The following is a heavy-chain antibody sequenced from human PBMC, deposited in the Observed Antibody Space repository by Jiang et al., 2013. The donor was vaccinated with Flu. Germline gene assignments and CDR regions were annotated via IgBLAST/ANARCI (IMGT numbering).Heavy chain of an antibody. V-gene: IGHV4-34*01. CDR1: GGSFSGYY. J-gene: IGHJ4*02. CDR2: INHSGST. Sequence: VALLKPSETLSLTCAVYGGSFSGYYWSWIRQPPGKGLEWIGEINHSGSTNYNPSLKSRVTISVDTSKNQFSLKLSSVTAADTAVYYCAREYCSGGSCYQTYLYYFDYWGQGTLVTVSS. D-gene: IGHD2-15*01. CDR3: AREYCSGGSCYQTYLYYFDY.